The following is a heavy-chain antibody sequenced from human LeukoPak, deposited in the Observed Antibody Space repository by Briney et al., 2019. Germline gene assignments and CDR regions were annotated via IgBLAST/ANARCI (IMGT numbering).Heavy chain of an antibody. V-gene: IGHV3-30*02. CDR1: GFTFSSYG. Sequence: GGSLRLSCAASGFTFSSYGMHWVRQAPGKGLEWVAFIRYDGSNKYYADSVKGRFTISRDNSKNTLYLQMNSLRAEDTAVYYCAKDCDGDIVATFDYWGQGTLVTVSS. CDR3: AKDCDGDIVATFDY. D-gene: IGHD5-12*01. CDR2: IRYDGSNK. J-gene: IGHJ4*02.